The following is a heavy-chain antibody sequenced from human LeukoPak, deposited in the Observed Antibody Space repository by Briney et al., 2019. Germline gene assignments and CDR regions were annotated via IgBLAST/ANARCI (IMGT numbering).Heavy chain of an antibody. J-gene: IGHJ4*02. V-gene: IGHV3-9*03. CDR1: GFTFDDYA. D-gene: IGHD4-17*01. CDR2: ISWNSGSI. Sequence: GGSLRLSCAASGFTFDDYAMHWVRQAPGKGLEWVSGISWNSGSIGYADSVKGRFTISRDNAKNSLYLQMNSLRAEDMALYYCAKGGYDYGDVIDYWGQGTLVTVSS. CDR3: AKGGYDYGDVIDY.